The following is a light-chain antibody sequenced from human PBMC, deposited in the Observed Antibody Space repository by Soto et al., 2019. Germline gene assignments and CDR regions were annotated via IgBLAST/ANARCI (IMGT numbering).Light chain of an antibody. CDR1: QSVSTF. CDR2: DAS. J-gene: IGKJ3*01. Sequence: EIVLTQSSAPLSLSPWERTTLSCRASQSVSTFLAWDQQTPGQAPRLLIYDASNRATCIPARFSGSGCGTDFTLTICSLEREDFAVYYCQHRSNWIFTFGPGTKVDMK. V-gene: IGKV3-11*01. CDR3: QHRSNWIFT.